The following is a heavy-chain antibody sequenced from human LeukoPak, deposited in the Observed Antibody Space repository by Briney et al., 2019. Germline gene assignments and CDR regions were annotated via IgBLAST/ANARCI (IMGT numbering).Heavy chain of an antibody. J-gene: IGHJ4*02. CDR2: ISSSGSTI. CDR3: AKDLSSSHTFACFDH. D-gene: IGHD6-13*01. CDR1: GFTFSSYE. Sequence: SGGSLRLSCAASGFTFSSYEMNWVRQAPGKGLGWVSYISSSGSTIYYADSVKGRFTISRDNAKNSLFLQMNSLRAEDMALYFCAKDLSSSHTFACFDHWGQGTLVTVSS. V-gene: IGHV3-48*03.